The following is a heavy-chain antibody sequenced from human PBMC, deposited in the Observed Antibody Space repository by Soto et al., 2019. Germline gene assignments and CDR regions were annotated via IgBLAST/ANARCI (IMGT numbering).Heavy chain of an antibody. D-gene: IGHD5-12*01. V-gene: IGHV5-51*01. J-gene: IGHJ4*02. CDR3: ARRARNGYDLHSFDY. CDR2: IYPSDSDT. Sequence: GESLKISCKGSGYRFTNSWLGWVRQMPGKGLKRMGIIYPSDSDTRYSPSFQGQVTISADKSISTAYLQWSSLKASDTAVYYCARRARNGYDLHSFDYWGQGTLVTVSS. CDR1: GYRFTNSW.